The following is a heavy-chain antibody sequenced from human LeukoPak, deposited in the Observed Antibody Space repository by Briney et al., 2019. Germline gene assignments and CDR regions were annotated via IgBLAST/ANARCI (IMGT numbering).Heavy chain of an antibody. CDR2: ISSSSSYI. D-gene: IGHD6-13*01. CDR3: ARDGYSSSGYDAFDI. J-gene: IGHJ3*02. CDR1: GFTFGSYS. V-gene: IGHV3-21*01. Sequence: GGSLRLSCAASGFTFGSYSMNWVRQAPGKGLEWVSSISSSSSYIYYADSVKGRFTISRDNAKNSLYLQMNSLRAEDTAVYYCARDGYSSSGYDAFDIWGQGTMVTVSS.